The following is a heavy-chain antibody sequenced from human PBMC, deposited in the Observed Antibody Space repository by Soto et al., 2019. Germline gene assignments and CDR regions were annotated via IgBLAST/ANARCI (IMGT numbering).Heavy chain of an antibody. V-gene: IGHV4-39*01. CDR3: TSWEMATKSY. CDR2: IHYSGST. CDR1: GGSIRSIGYY. J-gene: IGHJ4*02. D-gene: IGHD5-12*01. Sequence: PSETLSLTCTVSGGSIRSIGYYWSWIRQPPGKGLEWIGNIHYSGSTYYDSSLKTRVTISVDTSKNQFSLKLSSVTAADTAVYYCTSWEMATKSYWGQGTLVTVSS.